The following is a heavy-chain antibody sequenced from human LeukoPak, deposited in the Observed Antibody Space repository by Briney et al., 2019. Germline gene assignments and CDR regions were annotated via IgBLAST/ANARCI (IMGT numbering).Heavy chain of an antibody. J-gene: IGHJ4*02. CDR2: LSGRGTTI. Sequence: GGSLTLSCAASGFTFSSYEMNWVRHAPGKGLEWVSYLSGRGTTISYAHSVKGRFTSSRDHAKNSLYMQMNSLRAEEAALYYCARVTRDSGSWYDYWGQGTLVTVSS. V-gene: IGHV3-48*03. CDR3: ARVTRDSGSWYDY. D-gene: IGHD6-13*01. CDR1: GFTFSSYE.